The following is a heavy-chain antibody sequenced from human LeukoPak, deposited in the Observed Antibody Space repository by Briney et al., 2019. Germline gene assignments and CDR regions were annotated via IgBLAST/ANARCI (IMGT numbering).Heavy chain of an antibody. J-gene: IGHJ4*02. Sequence: SETLSLTCTVSGGSISSYYWSWIRQRPGKGLEWIGYIYYSGSTNYNPSLKSRVTISVDTSKNQFSLKLSSVTAADTAVYYCARTTSGSLGLFDYWGQGTLVTVSS. D-gene: IGHD1-26*01. CDR2: IYYSGST. CDR1: GGSISSYY. CDR3: ARTTSGSLGLFDY. V-gene: IGHV4-59*01.